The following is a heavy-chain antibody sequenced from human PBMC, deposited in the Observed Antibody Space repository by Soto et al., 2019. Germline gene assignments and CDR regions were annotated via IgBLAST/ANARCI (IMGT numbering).Heavy chain of an antibody. D-gene: IGHD1-26*01. CDR2: ISGSGGST. CDR1: GFTFTNYA. CDR3: GKDRKTYRGNYIDY. Sequence: PGGSLRLSCAASGFTFTNYAMNWVRQAPGKGLEWVSVISGSGGSTYYADSVKGRFTISRDNSKNTLYLQMNSLRADDTAVYYCGKDRKTYRGNYIDYWGQGTLVTGSS. J-gene: IGHJ4*02. V-gene: IGHV3-23*01.